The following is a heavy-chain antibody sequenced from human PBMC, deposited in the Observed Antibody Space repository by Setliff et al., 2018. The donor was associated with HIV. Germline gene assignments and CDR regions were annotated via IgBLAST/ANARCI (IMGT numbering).Heavy chain of an antibody. CDR2: IYTSGST. CDR1: DGSITSHY. D-gene: IGHD5-18*01. J-gene: IGHJ3*02. V-gene: IGHV4-4*07. Sequence: SETLSLTCTVSDGSITSHYWSWIRQPAGKGLEWIGRIYTSGSTNYNPSLKSRVTISVDTSKHQFSLKLSSVTAADTAVYYCARASEGYTYGYGFDIWGQGTMVTVSS. CDR3: ARASEGYTYGYGFDI.